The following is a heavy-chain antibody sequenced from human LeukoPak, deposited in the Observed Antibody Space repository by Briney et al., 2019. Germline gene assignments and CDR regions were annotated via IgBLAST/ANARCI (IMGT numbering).Heavy chain of an antibody. V-gene: IGHV4-4*02. CDR2: IFHSGST. CDR1: GFTFSSYEM. J-gene: IGHJ4*02. CDR3: ARSPTKRVPEDY. Sequence: GSLRLSCAASGFTFSSYEMNWVRQPPGKGLEWIGQIFHSGSTSYSPSLKSRVTTSMDKSKNQISLRLTSVTAADTAVYYCARSPTKRVPEDYWGQGTLVTVSS. D-gene: IGHD2-2*01.